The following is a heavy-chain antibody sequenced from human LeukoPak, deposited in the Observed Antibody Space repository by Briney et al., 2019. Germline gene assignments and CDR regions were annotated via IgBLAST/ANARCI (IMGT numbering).Heavy chain of an antibody. Sequence: GGSLRLSCAASGFTFSSYAMHWVRQAPGKGLEWVAVISYDGSNKYYADSVKGRFTISRDNSKNTLYLQMNSLRAEDTAVYYCARVGPGIAVAGDFDYWGQGTLVTVSS. CDR1: GFTFSSYA. V-gene: IGHV3-30-3*01. CDR3: ARVGPGIAVAGDFDY. D-gene: IGHD6-19*01. J-gene: IGHJ4*02. CDR2: ISYDGSNK.